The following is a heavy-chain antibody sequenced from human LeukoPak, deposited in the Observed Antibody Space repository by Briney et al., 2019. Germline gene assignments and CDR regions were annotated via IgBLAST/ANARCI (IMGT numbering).Heavy chain of an antibody. Sequence: ASVKVSCKASGYTFTSYGISWVRQAPGQGLEWMGWISAYNGNTNYAQKLQGRVTMTTDTSTSTAYMELRSLRSDDTAVYYCASQRLVYCSGGSCYQDYWGQGTLVTVSS. D-gene: IGHD2-15*01. CDR2: ISAYNGNT. CDR1: GYTFTSYG. V-gene: IGHV1-18*01. J-gene: IGHJ4*02. CDR3: ASQRLVYCSGGSCYQDY.